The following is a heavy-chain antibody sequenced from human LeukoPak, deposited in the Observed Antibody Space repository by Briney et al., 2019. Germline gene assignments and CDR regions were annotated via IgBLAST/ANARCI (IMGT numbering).Heavy chain of an antibody. CDR2: ISSSSSTI. CDR1: GFTFSSYS. V-gene: IGHV3-48*04. CDR3: ARGQLSREVYWYFDL. D-gene: IGHD6-6*01. J-gene: IGHJ2*01. Sequence: GGSLRLSCAASGFTFSSYSMNWVRQAPGKGLEWVSYISSSSSTIYYADSVKGRFTISRDNAKNSLYLQMNSLRAEDTAVYYCARGQLSREVYWYFDLWGRGTLVTVSS.